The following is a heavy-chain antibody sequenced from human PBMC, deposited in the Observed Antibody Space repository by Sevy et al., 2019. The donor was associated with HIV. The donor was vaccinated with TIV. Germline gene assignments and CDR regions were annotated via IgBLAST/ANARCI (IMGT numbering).Heavy chain of an antibody. Sequence: GSLRLSCAASGFTFSSYGMHWVRQAPGKGLEWVAVISYDGSNKYYADSVKGRFTISRDNSKNTLYLQMNSLRAEDTAVYYCAKDGGATVNYFDYWGQGTLVTVSS. CDR2: ISYDGSNK. D-gene: IGHD4-17*01. J-gene: IGHJ4*02. CDR3: AKDGGATVNYFDY. V-gene: IGHV3-30*18. CDR1: GFTFSSYG.